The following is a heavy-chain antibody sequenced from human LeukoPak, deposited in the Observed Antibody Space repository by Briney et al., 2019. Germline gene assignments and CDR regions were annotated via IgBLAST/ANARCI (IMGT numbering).Heavy chain of an antibody. D-gene: IGHD5-12*01. J-gene: IGHJ4*02. Sequence: GASLRLSCAAAGFTFSSYSMTWVRQAPGKGLEWVSAIIGSGSTTYYADCMMGWLTTYRTNSNHSLYLQMNSMTAERTAVSYCACRGYSGYDYDYWGQGTLVTVSS. CDR3: ACRGYSGYDYDY. CDR1: GFTFSSYS. CDR2: IIGSGSTT. V-gene: IGHV3-23*01.